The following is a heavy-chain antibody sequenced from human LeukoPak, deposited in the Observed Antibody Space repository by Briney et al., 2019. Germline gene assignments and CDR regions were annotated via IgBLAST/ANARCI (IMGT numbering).Heavy chain of an antibody. V-gene: IGHV3-48*02. CDR1: GFTFSANN. D-gene: IGHD3-10*01. CDR3: ARGSGSSWFYR. J-gene: IGHJ5*02. CDR2: ISDSGNII. Sequence: GGSLRPSCVDSGFTFSANNMNWVRQAPGKGLEWLSYISDSGNIITYADSVKGRFTISRDNAKNSLYLQMNSLRDEDTAVYYCARGSGSSWFYRWGQGTLVTVSS.